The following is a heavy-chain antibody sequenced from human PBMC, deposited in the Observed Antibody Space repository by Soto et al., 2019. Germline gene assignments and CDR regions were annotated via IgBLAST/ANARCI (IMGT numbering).Heavy chain of an antibody. D-gene: IGHD6-13*01. J-gene: IGHJ4*02. CDR3: AHRRQQLTSDYFDY. CDR2: IYWDDDK. Sequence: QITLKESGPTLVKPTQTLTLTCTFSGFSLSTSGVGVGWIRQPPGKALEWLALIYWDDDKRYSPSLKSRLTITKDTSKNQVVLTMTNMDPVDTATYYCAHRRQQLTSDYFDYWGQGTLVTVSS. CDR1: GFSLSTSGVG. V-gene: IGHV2-5*02.